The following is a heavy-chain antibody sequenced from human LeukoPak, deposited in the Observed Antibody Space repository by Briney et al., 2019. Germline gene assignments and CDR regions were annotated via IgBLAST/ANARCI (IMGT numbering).Heavy chain of an antibody. Sequence: ASVKVSCKASGYTFTSYDINWVRQATGQGLEWMGWMNPNSGKTGYAQSFQGRVTMTRDTSTDTAYMELNSLRSEDTAVYYCARDYFETSGSVYHFYGLDVWGLGTMGTVSS. J-gene: IGHJ6*02. CDR2: MNPNSGKT. D-gene: IGHD3-22*01. V-gene: IGHV1-8*01. CDR3: ARDYFETSGSVYHFYGLDV. CDR1: GYTFTSYD.